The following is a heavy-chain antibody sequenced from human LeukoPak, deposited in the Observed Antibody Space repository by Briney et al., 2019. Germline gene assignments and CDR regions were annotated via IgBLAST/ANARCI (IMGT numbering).Heavy chain of an antibody. CDR1: GYTFTGYY. CDR3: ARAGYSYSSGWYGNY. CDR2: INPNSGGT. D-gene: IGHD6-19*01. Sequence: ASAKVSCKASGYTFTGYYMHWVRQAPGQGLEWMGWINPNSGGTNYAQKFQGRVTMTRDTSISTAYMELSRLRSDDTAVYYCARAGYSYSSGWYGNYWGQGTLVTVSS. V-gene: IGHV1-2*02. J-gene: IGHJ4*02.